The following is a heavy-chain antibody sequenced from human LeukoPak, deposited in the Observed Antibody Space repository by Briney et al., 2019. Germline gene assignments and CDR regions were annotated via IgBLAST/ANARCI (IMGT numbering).Heavy chain of an antibody. CDR2: MNPNSGNT. CDR1: GYTFTSYD. Sequence: GASVKVSCKASGYTFTSYDINWVRQATGQGLEWRGWMNPNSGNTGYAQEFQGRVTMTRDTSISTAYMELSSLTSEDTAVYYCARRKPTSGAQYWFDPWGQGTLVTVSS. D-gene: IGHD3-10*01. J-gene: IGHJ5*02. V-gene: IGHV1-8*01. CDR3: ARRKPTSGAQYWFDP.